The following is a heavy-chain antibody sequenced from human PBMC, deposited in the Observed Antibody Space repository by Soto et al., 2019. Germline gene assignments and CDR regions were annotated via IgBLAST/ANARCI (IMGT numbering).Heavy chain of an antibody. CDR3: TTTRPGTNVFDN. CDR1: GITFSNAG. V-gene: IGHV3-15*01. J-gene: IGHJ3*02. D-gene: IGHD6-13*01. CDR2: IRSKTDGGTT. Sequence: GGSLRLSCAASGITFSNAGMNWVRQAPGKGLEYIGRIRSKTDGGTTEYAAPVEGRFTISRDDSKNILYLQMGGLKTEDTAVYYCTTTRPGTNVFDNWGQGTLVTVSS.